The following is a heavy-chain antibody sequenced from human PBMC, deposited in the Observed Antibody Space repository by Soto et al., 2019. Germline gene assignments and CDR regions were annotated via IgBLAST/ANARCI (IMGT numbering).Heavy chain of an antibody. CDR2: IYYSGST. Sequence: SETLSLTCTVSGGSISSYYWSWIRQPPGKGLEWIGYIYYSGSTNYNPSLKSRVTISVDTSKNQFSLKLSSVTAADAAVYYCARHKWANYGMDVWGQGTTVNVSS. D-gene: IGHD2-8*01. CDR3: ARHKWANYGMDV. J-gene: IGHJ6*02. V-gene: IGHV4-59*08. CDR1: GGSISSYY.